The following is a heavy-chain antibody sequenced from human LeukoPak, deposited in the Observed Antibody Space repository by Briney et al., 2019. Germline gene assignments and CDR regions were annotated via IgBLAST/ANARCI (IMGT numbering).Heavy chain of an antibody. CDR1: GFTFSNAW. D-gene: IGHD1-26*01. J-gene: IGHJ4*02. CDR3: TTLIPSGSYGFGSY. V-gene: IGHV3-15*01. CDR2: IKSKTDGGTT. Sequence: GGSLRLSCAASGFTFSNAWMSWVRQAPGKGPEWVGRIKSKTDGGTTDYAAPVKGRFTISRDDSKNTLYLQMNSLKTEDTAVYYCTTLIPSGSYGFGSYWGQGTLVTVSS.